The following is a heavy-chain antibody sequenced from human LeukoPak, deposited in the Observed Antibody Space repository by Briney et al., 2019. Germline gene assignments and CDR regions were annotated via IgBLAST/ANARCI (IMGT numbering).Heavy chain of an antibody. Sequence: ASVKVSCKASGYTFTSYGISWVRQAPGQGREWMGWISAYNGNTNYAQKLQGRVTMTTDTSTSTAYMELRSLRSDDTAVYYCARAAGPVVVTAIGSYWGQGTLVTVSS. CDR1: GYTFTSYG. V-gene: IGHV1-18*01. CDR3: ARAAGPVVVTAIGSY. J-gene: IGHJ4*02. D-gene: IGHD2-21*02. CDR2: ISAYNGNT.